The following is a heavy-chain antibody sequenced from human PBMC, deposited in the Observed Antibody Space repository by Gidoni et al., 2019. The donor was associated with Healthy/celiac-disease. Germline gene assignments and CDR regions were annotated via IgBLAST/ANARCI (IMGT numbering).Heavy chain of an antibody. D-gene: IGHD3-22*01. V-gene: IGHV3-23*01. Sequence: EVQLLESGGGLVQPGGSLRLSCAASGFTFSSYAMSWVRQAPGKGLEWVSAISGSGGSTYYADSVKGRFTISRDNSKNTLYLQMNSLRAEDTAVYYCAKGPRGYYYDSSGYYHYWGQGTLVTVSS. CDR3: AKGPRGYYYDSSGYYHY. CDR2: ISGSGGST. CDR1: GFTFSSYA. J-gene: IGHJ4*02.